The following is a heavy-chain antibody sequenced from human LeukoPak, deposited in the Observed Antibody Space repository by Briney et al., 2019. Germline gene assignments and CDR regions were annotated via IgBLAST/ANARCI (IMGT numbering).Heavy chain of an antibody. CDR2: ISRSSSTI. Sequence: PGGSLRLSCAASGFTFSSYSMNWVRQAPGKGLEWVSYISSSSSTTYISRSSSTIYYADSVKGRVTISRDNSNNTLYLQMNSLRAEDTAVYYCWCMLYNDYFDYWGQGTLVTVSS. CDR1: GFTFSSYS. V-gene: IGHV3-48*01. CDR3: WCMLYNDYFDY. J-gene: IGHJ4*02. D-gene: IGHD2-8*01.